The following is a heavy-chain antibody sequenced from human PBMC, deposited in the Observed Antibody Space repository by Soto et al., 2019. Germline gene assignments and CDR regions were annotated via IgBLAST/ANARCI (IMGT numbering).Heavy chain of an antibody. CDR3: ARETRVTYYDDY. Sequence: GGSLRLPCAASGFTFSDYWMHWDRQAPGKGLEWVSRIVNDGSSTTYADSVKGRFTISRDNAKNTLYLQMSSLRVEDTAVYFCARETRVTYYDDYWGQGTLVTV. D-gene: IGHD4-17*01. CDR2: IVNDGSST. J-gene: IGHJ4*02. V-gene: IGHV3-74*03. CDR1: GFTFSDYW.